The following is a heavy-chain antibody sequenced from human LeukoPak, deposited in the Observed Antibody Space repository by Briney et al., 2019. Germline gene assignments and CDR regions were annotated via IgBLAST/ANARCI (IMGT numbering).Heavy chain of an antibody. D-gene: IGHD5-18*01. CDR2: IYYSGST. V-gene: IGHV4-39*01. CDR1: GGSISSSSCY. CDR3: ARGGTAMVEEYYFDY. Sequence: PSETLSLTCTVSGGSISSSSCYWGWIRQPPGKGLEWIGSIYYSGSTYYNPSLKSRVTISVDTSKNQFSLKLSSVTAADTAVYYCARGGTAMVEEYYFDYWGQGTLVTVSS. J-gene: IGHJ4*02.